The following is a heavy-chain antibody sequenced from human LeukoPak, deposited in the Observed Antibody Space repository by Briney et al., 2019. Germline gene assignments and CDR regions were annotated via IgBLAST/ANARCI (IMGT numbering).Heavy chain of an antibody. CDR3: AKDHRGSGGY. CDR2: ISSSGSTI. V-gene: IGHV3-48*03. D-gene: IGHD6-25*01. Sequence: PGGSLRLSCSASGFTFSTYEMNWVRQAPGKGLEWVSYISSSGSTIYYADSVKGRFTISRDNSKNTLYLQMNSLRAEDTAVYYCAKDHRGSGGYWGQGTLVTVSS. J-gene: IGHJ4*02. CDR1: GFTFSTYE.